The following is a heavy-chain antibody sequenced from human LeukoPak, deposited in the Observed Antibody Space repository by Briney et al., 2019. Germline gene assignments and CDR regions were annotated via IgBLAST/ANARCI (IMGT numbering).Heavy chain of an antibody. D-gene: IGHD3-16*01. CDR1: GNSISNYA. V-gene: IGHV1-69*01. J-gene: IGHJ6*02. Sequence: SVKVSCKVSGNSISNYAVSWVRQAPGQGFEWMGGIIPIFGTADYAQKFQGRVTITADQSTSTTYMALSSLKSEDTATYYCTTRACHAGGCSSSFYYYYGLHFWGQGTTVSVSS. CDR3: TTRACHAGGCSSSFYYYYGLHF. CDR2: IIPIFGTA.